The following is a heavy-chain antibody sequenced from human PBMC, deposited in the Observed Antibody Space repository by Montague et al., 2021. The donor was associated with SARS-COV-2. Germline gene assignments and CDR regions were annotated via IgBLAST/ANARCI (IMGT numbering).Heavy chain of an antibody. CDR1: FGSFSGYY. V-gene: IGHV4-34*01. CDR3: ARVRYYGSGTSLGMDV. D-gene: IGHD3-10*01. J-gene: IGHJ6*02. CDR2: INHSGST. Sequence: LSLPFSFYFGSFSGYYWSWIRQPPGKGLEWIGEINHSGSTNYNPSLKSRVTISVDTSKNQFSLKLSSVTAADTAVYYCARVRYYGSGTSLGMDVRGQGTTVTVSS.